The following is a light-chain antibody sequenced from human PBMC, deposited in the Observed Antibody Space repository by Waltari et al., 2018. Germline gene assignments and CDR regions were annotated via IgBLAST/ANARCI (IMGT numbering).Light chain of an antibody. CDR2: GNN. Sequence: QSVLTQPPSVSAAPGRRVTISCTGDISNIGAGYDVQWYQQLPETSPKLLIYGNNNRPSGVPDRFSASMSGPSASLAITGLQAEDEADYYCQSFDGRRTLFGGGTKLTVL. CDR1: ISNIGAGYD. J-gene: IGLJ2*01. CDR3: QSFDGRRTL. V-gene: IGLV1-40*01.